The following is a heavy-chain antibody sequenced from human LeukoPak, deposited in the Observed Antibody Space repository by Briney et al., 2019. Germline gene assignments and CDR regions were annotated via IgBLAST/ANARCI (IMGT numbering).Heavy chain of an antibody. D-gene: IGHD3-10*01. J-gene: IGHJ4*02. Sequence: GASVKVSCKASGYTFTTYDINWXXXATGXGLEWXGXXNXXSGXXXXXXXFQGXXXXXXXTSISTAYMELSSLRSEDTAVYYCARVAGSIDYWGQGTLVTVSS. CDR3: ARVAGSIDY. V-gene: IGHV1-8*03. CDR2: XNXXSGXX. CDR1: GYTFTTYD.